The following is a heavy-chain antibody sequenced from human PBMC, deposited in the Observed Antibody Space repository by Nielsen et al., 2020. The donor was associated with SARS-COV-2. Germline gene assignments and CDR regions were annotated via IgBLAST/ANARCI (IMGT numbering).Heavy chain of an antibody. Sequence: KVSCKGSGYSFTSYWIGWVRQMPGKGLEWMGIIYPGDSDTRYSPSFQGQVTISADKSISTAYLQWSSLKASDTAMYYCALYDFWSGYLGPYYYYGMDVWGQGTTVTVSS. CDR2: IYPGDSDT. V-gene: IGHV5-51*01. D-gene: IGHD3-3*01. CDR1: GYSFTSYW. CDR3: ALYDFWSGYLGPYYYYGMDV. J-gene: IGHJ6*02.